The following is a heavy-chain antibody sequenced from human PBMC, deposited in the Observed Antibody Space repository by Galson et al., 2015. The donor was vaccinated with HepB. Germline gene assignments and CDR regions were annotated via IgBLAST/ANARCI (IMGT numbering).Heavy chain of an antibody. CDR3: ANPLHNYYYGMDV. Sequence: SLRLSCAASGFTFSSYGMHWVRQAPGKGLEWVAFIRYDGSNKYYADSVKGRFTISRDNSKNTLYLQMNSLRAEDTAVYYCANPLHNYYYGMDVWGQGTTVTVSS. J-gene: IGHJ6*02. CDR1: GFTFSSYG. V-gene: IGHV3-30*02. CDR2: IRYDGSNK.